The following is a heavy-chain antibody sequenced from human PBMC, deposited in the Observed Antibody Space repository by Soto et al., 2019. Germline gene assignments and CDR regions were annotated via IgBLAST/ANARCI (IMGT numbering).Heavy chain of an antibody. D-gene: IGHD3-22*01. Sequence: GGSLRLSCAASGFTFSSYSMNWVRQAPGKGLEWVSYISSSSSTIYYADSVKGRFTISRDNAKNSLYLQMNSLRDEDTAVYYCARQGSPYDSSGYYYKPRYYYGMDVWGQGTTVTVSS. V-gene: IGHV3-48*02. CDR3: ARQGSPYDSSGYYYKPRYYYGMDV. J-gene: IGHJ6*02. CDR2: ISSSSSTI. CDR1: GFTFSSYS.